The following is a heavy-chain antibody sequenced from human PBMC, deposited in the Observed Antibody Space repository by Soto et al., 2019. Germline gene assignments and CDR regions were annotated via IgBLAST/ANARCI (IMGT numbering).Heavy chain of an antibody. J-gene: IGHJ6*03. V-gene: IGHV4-31*03. D-gene: IGHD2-2*01. CDR3: ARSGGYCSSTSCYGPYYYYMDV. CDR1: GGSISSGCYY. Sequence: QVQLQESGPGLVKPSQTLSLTCNVSGGSISSGCYYWSWIRQHPGKGLEWIGYIYYSGSTYYNPSLKSRVTVSVDTSKNQFSLKLSSVTAADTAVYYCARSGGYCSSTSCYGPYYYYMDVWGKGTTVTVSS. CDR2: IYYSGST.